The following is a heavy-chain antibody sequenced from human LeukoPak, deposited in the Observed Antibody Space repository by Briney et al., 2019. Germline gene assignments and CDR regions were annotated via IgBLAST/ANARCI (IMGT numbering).Heavy chain of an antibody. Sequence: QPGGSLRLSCAASGFTFSSYAMHWVRQAPGKGLEWVAVISYDGSNKYYADSVKGRFTISRDNSKNTLYLQMNSLRAEDTAVYYCARGGDDYFWGSPLDYWGQGTLVTVSS. V-gene: IGHV3-30-3*01. J-gene: IGHJ4*02. D-gene: IGHD3-16*01. CDR3: ARGGDDYFWGSPLDY. CDR2: ISYDGSNK. CDR1: GFTFSSYA.